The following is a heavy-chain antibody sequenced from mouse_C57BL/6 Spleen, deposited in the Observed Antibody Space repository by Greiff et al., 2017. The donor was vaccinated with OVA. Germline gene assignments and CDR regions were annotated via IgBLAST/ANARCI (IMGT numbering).Heavy chain of an antibody. V-gene: IGHV1-55*01. CDR1: GYTFTSYW. CDR3: ASPMVTTGYYYAMDY. J-gene: IGHJ4*01. CDR2: IYPGSGST. Sequence: QVQLQQPGAELVKPGASVKMSCKASGYTFTSYWITWVKQRPGQGLEWIGDIYPGSGSTNYNEKFKSKATLTVDTSSSTAYMQLSSLTSEDSAVYYCASPMVTTGYYYAMDYWGQGTSVTVSS. D-gene: IGHD2-2*01.